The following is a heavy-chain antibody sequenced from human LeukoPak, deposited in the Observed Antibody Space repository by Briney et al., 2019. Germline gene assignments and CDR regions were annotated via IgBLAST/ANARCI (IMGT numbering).Heavy chain of an antibody. D-gene: IGHD4-17*01. CDR3: ARAGATVTSHFDS. J-gene: IGHJ4*02. V-gene: IGHV1-18*01. Sequence: ASVKVSCTASGYTFTTYGISWVRQAPGQGLEWMGWISGYNGDTNYAQKLQGRVTMTTDTSTSTAYMELRSLRSDDTAVYYCARAGATVTSHFDSWGQGTLVTVSS. CDR1: GYTFTTYG. CDR2: ISGYNGDT.